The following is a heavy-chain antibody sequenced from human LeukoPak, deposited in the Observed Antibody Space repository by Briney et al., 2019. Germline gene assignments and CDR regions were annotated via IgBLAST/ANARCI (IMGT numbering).Heavy chain of an antibody. CDR3: ARGGGFYGSWSSSDY. V-gene: IGHV3-30-3*01. CDR2: ISYDGSNN. J-gene: IGHJ4*02. Sequence: AGGALRLSCAGSGFTFSSYGLHWVRQAPGQGLKGVAVISYDGSNNYYADSVRGRFNISRDNSKNMLHLQFNSLRGEDTAVYYCARGGGFYGSWSSSDYWGQGTLVTVSS. D-gene: IGHD3-10*01. CDR1: GFTFSSYG.